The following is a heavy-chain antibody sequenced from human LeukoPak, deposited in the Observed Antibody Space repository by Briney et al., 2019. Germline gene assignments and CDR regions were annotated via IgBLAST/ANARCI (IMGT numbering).Heavy chain of an antibody. CDR1: GFTVSSNY. V-gene: IGHV3-53*01. D-gene: IGHD5-12*01. Sequence: PGGSLRLSCAASGFTVSSNYMSWVRQAPGKGLEWVSVIYSGGSTYYADSVKGRFTISRDNSKNTLYLQMNSLRAEDTAVYYCARVVGGYEYYGYFDYWGQGTLVTVSS. CDR3: ARVVGGYEYYGYFDY. J-gene: IGHJ4*02. CDR2: IYSGGST.